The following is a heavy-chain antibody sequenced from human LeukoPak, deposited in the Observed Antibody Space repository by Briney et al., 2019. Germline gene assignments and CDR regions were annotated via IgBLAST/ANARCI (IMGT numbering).Heavy chain of an antibody. V-gene: IGHV3-7*01. CDR3: ARLSAYYYGSFFYYYMDV. CDR2: IRQDESER. Sequence: QPGGSLRLSCEGSGFSFSSYWMTWVRQSPGKGPEWVANIRQDESERYTVDSVKGRFTISRDNAKNSVYLHMNSLRAEDTALYYCARLSAYYYGSFFYYYMDVWGKGTTATVSS. CDR1: GFSFSSYW. J-gene: IGHJ6*03. D-gene: IGHD3-10*01.